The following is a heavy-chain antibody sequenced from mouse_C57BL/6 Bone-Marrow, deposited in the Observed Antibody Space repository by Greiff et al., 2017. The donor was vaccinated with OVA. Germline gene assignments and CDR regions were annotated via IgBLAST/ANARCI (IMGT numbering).Heavy chain of an antibody. Sequence: EVQLQQSGPGLAKPSQTLSLTCSVTGYSIPSDYWNWIRKFPGNKLEYLGYISYSGSTYYNPSLKSRISITRDTSKNQYYLQLNSVTTEDTATYYSARAPSYYSNYGWYFDVWGTGTTVTVSS. J-gene: IGHJ1*03. CDR3: ARAPSYYSNYGWYFDV. CDR1: GYSIPSDY. CDR2: ISYSGST. V-gene: IGHV3-8*01. D-gene: IGHD2-5*01.